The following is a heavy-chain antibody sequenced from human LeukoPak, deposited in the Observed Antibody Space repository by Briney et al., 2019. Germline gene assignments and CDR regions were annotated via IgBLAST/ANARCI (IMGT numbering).Heavy chain of an antibody. CDR1: GGTFSSYA. J-gene: IGHJ4*02. V-gene: IGHV1-69*05. Sequence: ASVKVSCKASGGTFSSYAISWVRQAPGQGLEWMGGIIPIFGTANYAQKFQGRVTITTDESTSTAYMELSSLRSEDTAVYYCARGGCSSTSWCFDYWGQGTLVTVSS. D-gene: IGHD2-2*01. CDR2: IIPIFGTA. CDR3: ARGGCSSTSWCFDY.